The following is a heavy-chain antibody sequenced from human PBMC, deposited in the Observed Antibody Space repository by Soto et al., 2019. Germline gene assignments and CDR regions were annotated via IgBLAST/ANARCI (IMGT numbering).Heavy chain of an antibody. Sequence: VASVKVSCKASGYTFTSYAMHWVRQAPGQRLEWMGWINAGNGNTKYSQKFQGRVTITRDTSASTAYMELSSLRSEDTAVYYCARGFYDFWSGYNGMDVWGQGTTVTVSS. D-gene: IGHD3-3*01. CDR1: GYTFTSYA. V-gene: IGHV1-3*01. CDR3: ARGFYDFWSGYNGMDV. J-gene: IGHJ6*02. CDR2: INAGNGNT.